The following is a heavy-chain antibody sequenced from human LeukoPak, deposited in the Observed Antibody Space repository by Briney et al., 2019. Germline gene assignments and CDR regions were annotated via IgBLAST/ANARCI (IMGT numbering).Heavy chain of an antibody. CDR3: ATATQPRGYFLH. J-gene: IGHJ1*01. CDR2: ISVNNGGT. V-gene: IGHV1-18*01. CDR1: GYTFTTYS. Sequence: GASVKVSCKASGYTFTTYSLAWVRQAAGQSLEWMGWISVNNGGTNYAQSFQDRVTLTRDTSTNTAYLELRSLRSDDTAIIYCATATQPRGYFLHWGQGTLVTVSS. D-gene: IGHD5-18*01.